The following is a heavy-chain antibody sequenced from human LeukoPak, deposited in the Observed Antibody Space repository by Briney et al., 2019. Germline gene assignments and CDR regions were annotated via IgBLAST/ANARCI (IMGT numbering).Heavy chain of an antibody. Sequence: GGSLRLSCVASGFTFNTYAIHWVRQAPGKGLEWVALISYKGRRKDYAESVKGRFTIDRDNSKSTVFLQMNSLRAEDTAVYYCARRARYSGYDSAFDIWGQGTMVTVSS. CDR1: GFTFNTYA. CDR3: ARRARYSGYDSAFDI. J-gene: IGHJ3*02. CDR2: ISYKGRRK. D-gene: IGHD5-12*01. V-gene: IGHV3-30*03.